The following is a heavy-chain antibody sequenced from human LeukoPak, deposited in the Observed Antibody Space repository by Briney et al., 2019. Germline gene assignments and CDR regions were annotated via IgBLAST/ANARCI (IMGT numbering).Heavy chain of an antibody. CDR1: GDSISSSSSY. D-gene: IGHD3-10*01. V-gene: IGHV4-39*01. CDR2: IYYSGST. J-gene: IGHJ6*03. CDR3: ASVRRGFGESSKYYSYYYMHV. Sequence: SETLSLTCTVSGDSISSSSSYWGWIRQPPGEGLEWIGSIYYSGSTYYNTSLKSRVTISVDTSKNQFSLKLSAVTAADTAVYYCASVRRGFGESSKYYSYYYMHVWGNGTTVTIAS.